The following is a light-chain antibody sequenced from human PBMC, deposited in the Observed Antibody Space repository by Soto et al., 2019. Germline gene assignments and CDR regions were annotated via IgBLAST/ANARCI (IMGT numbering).Light chain of an antibody. V-gene: IGKV3-20*01. CDR3: QQYGSSPRT. CDR2: GAS. CDR1: QSVSSSS. Sequence: EIVLTQSPGTLSLSPGERATLSCRASQSVSSSSLAWYQQRRGQAPRLLIHGASSRATDIPDRFSGSGSGTDFTLTISRLEPEDFAVYYCQQYGSSPRTFGQGTKVDIK. J-gene: IGKJ1*01.